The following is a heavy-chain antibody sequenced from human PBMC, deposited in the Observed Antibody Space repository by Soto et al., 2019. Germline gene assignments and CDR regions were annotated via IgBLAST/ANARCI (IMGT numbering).Heavy chain of an antibody. CDR3: ARDLSGIDPFDI. D-gene: IGHD2-15*01. J-gene: IGHJ3*02. V-gene: IGHV3-66*01. CDR1: GFTVSSNY. Sequence: GGSLRLSCAASGFTVSSNYMSWVRQAPGKGLEWVSVIYSGGSTYYADSVKGRFTISRDNSKNTLYLQMNSLRAEDTAVYYCARDLSGIDPFDIWGQGTMVTVSS. CDR2: IYSGGST.